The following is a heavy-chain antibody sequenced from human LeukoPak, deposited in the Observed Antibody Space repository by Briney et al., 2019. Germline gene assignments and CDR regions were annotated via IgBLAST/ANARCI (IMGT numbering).Heavy chain of an antibody. CDR3: ARRPVAKNYFDY. Sequence: SETLSLTCTVSGGSISSNSYYWGWIRQPPGKGLEWIGSIYYSGSTYYNPSLKSRVTISVDTSKNQFSLKLSSVTAADTAVYYCARRPVAKNYFDYWGQGTLVTVSS. D-gene: IGHD4-23*01. J-gene: IGHJ4*02. CDR1: GGSISSNSYY. CDR2: IYYSGST. V-gene: IGHV4-39*01.